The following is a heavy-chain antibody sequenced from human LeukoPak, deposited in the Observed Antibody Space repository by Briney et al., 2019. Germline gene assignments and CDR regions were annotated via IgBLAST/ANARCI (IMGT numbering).Heavy chain of an antibody. V-gene: IGHV3-74*01. CDR1: GFTFSSYW. Sequence: PGGSLRLSCSASGFTFSSYWMHWFRQAPGKGLVWVSRINSDGSSTSYADSVKGRFTISRDNAKNTLYLQMNSLRAEDTAVYYCAREPAVHDYFDYWGQGTLVTVSS. J-gene: IGHJ4*02. CDR2: INSDGSST. CDR3: AREPAVHDYFDY. D-gene: IGHD3-10*02.